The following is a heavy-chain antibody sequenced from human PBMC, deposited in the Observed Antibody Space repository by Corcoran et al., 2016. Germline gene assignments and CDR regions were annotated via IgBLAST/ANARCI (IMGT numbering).Heavy chain of an antibody. CDR3: AGRILVGSSIAFDV. Sequence: EVRLVQSGAEVKKPGESLKISCKGSGSNFTNYWIGCVRQMPGTGLEWMGLIYPGDSDTRYSPSFQGPVTTSADKSIDTAYLQWRGLKASDTAVYYCAGRILVGSSIAFDVWGQGTMVIVSS. CDR2: IYPGDSDT. J-gene: IGHJ3*01. D-gene: IGHD1-26*01. V-gene: IGHV5-51*01. CDR1: GSNFTNYW.